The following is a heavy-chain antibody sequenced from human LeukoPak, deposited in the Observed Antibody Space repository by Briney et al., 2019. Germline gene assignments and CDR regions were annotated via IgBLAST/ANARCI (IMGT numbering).Heavy chain of an antibody. J-gene: IGHJ3*01. Sequence: TGGSLRLSCAAPGFTFSNYAMSWVRQAPGKGLEWVSVISGSGAYTYYTDSVKGRFTISRDNSKNTVYLQINSLRAEDTAVYFCTKDTIFDLWGQGTMVTVSS. CDR1: GFTFSNYA. D-gene: IGHD3-3*01. CDR2: ISGSGAYT. V-gene: IGHV3-23*01. CDR3: TKDTIFDL.